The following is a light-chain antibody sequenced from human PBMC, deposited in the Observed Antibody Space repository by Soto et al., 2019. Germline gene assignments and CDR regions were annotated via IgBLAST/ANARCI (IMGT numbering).Light chain of an antibody. J-gene: IGKJ5*01. Sequence: EIVLTKSPGTLSLSPGERATLSCRASQSVSSSFLAWFQQKPGQAPRLLIYGASSRATGIPDRFSGSGSGTDFTLTISRLEPEDFAVYYCQQYSSSPITFGQGTRLEIK. CDR2: GAS. CDR1: QSVSSSF. CDR3: QQYSSSPIT. V-gene: IGKV3-20*01.